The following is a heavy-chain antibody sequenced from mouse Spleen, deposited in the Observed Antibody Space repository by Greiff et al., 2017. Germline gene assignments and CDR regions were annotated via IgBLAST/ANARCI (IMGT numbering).Heavy chain of an antibody. CDR3: ARSGVPRIRYYFDY. CDR1: GFTFSSFG. D-gene: IGHD2-14*01. Sequence: EVKLMESGGGLVQPGGSRKLSCAASGFTFSSFGMHWVRQAPEKGLEWVAYISSGSSTIYYADTVKGRFTISRDNPKNTLFLQMTSLRSEDTAMYYCARSGVPRIRYYFDYWGQGTTLTVSS. J-gene: IGHJ2*01. CDR2: ISSGSSTI. V-gene: IGHV5-17*02.